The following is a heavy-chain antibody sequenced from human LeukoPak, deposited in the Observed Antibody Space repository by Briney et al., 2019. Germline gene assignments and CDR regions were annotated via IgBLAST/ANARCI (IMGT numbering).Heavy chain of an antibody. D-gene: IGHD7-27*01. CDR3: ARIQPSNWEGGY. CDR2: ISGSGGST. J-gene: IGHJ4*02. V-gene: IGHV3-23*01. Sequence: GASLRLSCAASGFTFSSYAMSWVRQAPGKGLDWVSAISGSGGSTYYADSVKGRFTISRDNSKNTLYLQMNSLRAEDTAVYYCARIQPSNWEGGYWGQGTLVTVSS. CDR1: GFTFSSYA.